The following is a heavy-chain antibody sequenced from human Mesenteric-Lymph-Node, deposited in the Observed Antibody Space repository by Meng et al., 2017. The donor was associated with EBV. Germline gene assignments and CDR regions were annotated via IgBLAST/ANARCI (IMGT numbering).Heavy chain of an antibody. CDR2: IYHSGTT. Sequence: LRLRESGSGLVRPSQPLSLTCAVSGGSIISGGYSWSWIRQAPGKGLEWIGFIYHSGTTYLNPSLRSRVNLSVDTSKNQFSLNLRSVSAADTAIYYCARSAGGDYFDYWGQGTLVTVSS. D-gene: IGHD1-26*01. CDR1: GGSIISGGYS. V-gene: IGHV4-30-2*01. CDR3: ARSAGGDYFDY. J-gene: IGHJ4*02.